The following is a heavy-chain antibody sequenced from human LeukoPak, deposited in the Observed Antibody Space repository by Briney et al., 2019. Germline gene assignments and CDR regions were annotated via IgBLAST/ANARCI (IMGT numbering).Heavy chain of an antibody. CDR1: GFTFSSYA. J-gene: IGHJ4*02. Sequence: GGSLRLSCAASGFTFSSYAMTWVRQAPGKGLEWVSGISSSGDSTYYADSVKGRFTISRYNSKNTLYLQMNSVRAEDTAVYYCAKDQLTVVRGVFDYWGQGTLVTVSS. V-gene: IGHV3-23*01. CDR2: ISSSGDST. D-gene: IGHD3-10*01. CDR3: AKDQLTVVRGVFDY.